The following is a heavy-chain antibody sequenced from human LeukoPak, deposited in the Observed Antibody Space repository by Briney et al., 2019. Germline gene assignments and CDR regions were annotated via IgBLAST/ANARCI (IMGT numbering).Heavy chain of an antibody. Sequence: PGGSLRLSCAASGLTFSSHWMHWVRQAPGKGLEWVSAISGSGGSTYYADSVKGRFTISRDNSKNTLYLQMNSLRAEDTAVYYCARGPQKNGHSSGYPGYFDYWGQGTLVTVSS. CDR1: GLTFSSHW. CDR2: ISGSGGST. V-gene: IGHV3-23*01. J-gene: IGHJ4*02. CDR3: ARGPQKNGHSSGYPGYFDY. D-gene: IGHD3-22*01.